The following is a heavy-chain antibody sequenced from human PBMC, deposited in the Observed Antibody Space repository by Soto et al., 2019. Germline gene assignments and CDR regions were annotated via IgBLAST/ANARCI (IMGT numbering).Heavy chain of an antibody. CDR2: VYYSGST. Sequence: SETLSLTCAVSGGSISSYYWSWIRQPPGKGLEWIGYVYYSGSTNYNPSLKSRVTISVDTSKNQFSLKLSSVTAADTAVYYCARSGSGSYSPYYYYYGMDVWGQGTTVTVSS. J-gene: IGHJ6*02. CDR3: ARSGSGSYSPYYYYYGMDV. CDR1: GGSISSYY. D-gene: IGHD3-10*01. V-gene: IGHV4-59*08.